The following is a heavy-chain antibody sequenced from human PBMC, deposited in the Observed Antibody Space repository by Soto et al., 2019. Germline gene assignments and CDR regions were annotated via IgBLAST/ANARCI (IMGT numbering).Heavy chain of an antibody. D-gene: IGHD5-12*01. CDR2: ISGSGGST. Sequence: EVQLLESGGGLVQPGGSLRLSCAASGFTFSSYAMSWVRQAPGKGLEWVSAISGSGGSTYYADSVKGRFTISRDNSKNTLYLQMNSLRAEDTAVYYCAKDKGVGVATRYYFDYWGQGTLVTVSS. J-gene: IGHJ4*02. CDR3: AKDKGVGVATRYYFDY. CDR1: GFTFSSYA. V-gene: IGHV3-23*01.